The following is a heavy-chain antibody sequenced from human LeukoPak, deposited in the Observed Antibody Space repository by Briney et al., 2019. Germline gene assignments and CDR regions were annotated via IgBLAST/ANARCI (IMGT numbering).Heavy chain of an antibody. CDR2: IYYSGST. D-gene: IGHD3-22*01. Sequence: SETLSLTCTVSGGSISSYDWSWIRQPPGKGLEWIGYIYYSGSTNYNPSLKSRVTISIDTSKNQFSLKLSSVTAADTAVYYCARVYSSGYVDYWGQGTLVTVSS. V-gene: IGHV4-59*01. J-gene: IGHJ4*02. CDR1: GGSISSYD. CDR3: ARVYSSGYVDY.